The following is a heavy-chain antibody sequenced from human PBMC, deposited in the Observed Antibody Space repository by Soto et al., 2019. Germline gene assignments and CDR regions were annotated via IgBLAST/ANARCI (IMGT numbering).Heavy chain of an antibody. Sequence: GGSLRLSCAASGFTFSSYSMNWVRQAPGKGLEWVSYISSSSSTIYYADSVKGRFTISRDNAKNSLYLQMNSLRAEDTAVYYCARGFPYDLRGQAQDFWSGYSGLYYFDYWGQGTLVTVSS. D-gene: IGHD3-3*01. J-gene: IGHJ4*02. V-gene: IGHV3-48*01. CDR1: GFTFSSYS. CDR2: ISSSSSTI. CDR3: ARGFPYDLRGQAQDFWSGYSGLYYFDY.